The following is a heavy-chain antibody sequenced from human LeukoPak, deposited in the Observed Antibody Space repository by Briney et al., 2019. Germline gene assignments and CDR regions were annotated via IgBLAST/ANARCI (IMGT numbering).Heavy chain of an antibody. CDR3: AKDRGYCSSTSCSPPDY. D-gene: IGHD2-2*01. V-gene: IGHV3-48*01. CDR2: ISSSSSTL. Sequence: GGSLRLSCAASGFTLSSYSMNWVRQAPGKGLEWVSYISSSSSTLYYADSVKGRFTISRDNSKNTLYLQMNSLRAEDTAVYYCAKDRGYCSSTSCSPPDYWGQGTLVTVSS. J-gene: IGHJ4*02. CDR1: GFTLSSYS.